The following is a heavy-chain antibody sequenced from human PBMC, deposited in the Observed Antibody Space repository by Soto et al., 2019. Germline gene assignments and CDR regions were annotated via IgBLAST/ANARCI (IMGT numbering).Heavy chain of an antibody. CDR2: MRSKADNYET. V-gene: IGHV3-73*01. Sequence: EVQLVESGGGSVQPGESLKLSCSTSGFTFSASHMHWVRQAPGKGLEWVGHMRSKADNYETVYGASVRGRFTVSRDDSKNTAYLQMDSLKAEDTAVYYCARQTVSCHDFWGQGTLVTVSS. D-gene: IGHD2-2*01. J-gene: IGHJ4*02. CDR3: ARQTVSCHDF. CDR1: GFTFSASH.